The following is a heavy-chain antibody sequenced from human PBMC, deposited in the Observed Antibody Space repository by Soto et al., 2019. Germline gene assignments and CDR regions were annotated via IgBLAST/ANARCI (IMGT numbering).Heavy chain of an antibody. CDR2: INESGST. CDR1: GQSFSGHS. CDR3: ARGSGIAALPGELEDVKYDY. Sequence: QVQLQQWGAGLVKPSETLSLSCAVYGQSFSGHSWAWIRQPPGKGLEWIGEINESGSTYYNPSLKSPVTISTDTAKNPLSLKMSSVSAADTAAYFCARGSGIAALPGELEDVKYDYWGQGTLVNVSS. D-gene: IGHD1-1*01. J-gene: IGHJ4*02. V-gene: IGHV4-34*01.